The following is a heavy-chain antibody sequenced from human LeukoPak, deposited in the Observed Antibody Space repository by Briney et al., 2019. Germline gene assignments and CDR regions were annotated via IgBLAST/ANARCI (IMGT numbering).Heavy chain of an antibody. CDR1: GGTFSSYA. CDR3: ASQMGSGYYYWFDP. D-gene: IGHD3-22*01. J-gene: IGHJ5*02. V-gene: IGHV1-69*04. Sequence: SVKVSCKASGGTFSSYAISWVRQAPGQGLEWMGRIIPILGIANYAQKFQGRVTITADKSTSTAYMELSSLRSEDTAVYYCASQMGSGYYYWFDPWGQGTLVTVSS. CDR2: IIPILGIA.